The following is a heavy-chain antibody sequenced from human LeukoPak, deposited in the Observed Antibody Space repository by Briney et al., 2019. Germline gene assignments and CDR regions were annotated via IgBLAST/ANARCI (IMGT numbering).Heavy chain of an antibody. V-gene: IGHV3-21*01. CDR3: TRGGRLVRGTHDY. D-gene: IGHD3-10*01. Sequence: GGSLRLSCAASGFTFSDYDMNWVRQAPGKGLEWVSSISSSSIYVSYADSVKGRYTISRDNAKNSLYLQMNSLRAEDTAVYYCTRGGRLVRGTHDYWGQGTLVTVSS. CDR1: GFTFSDYD. J-gene: IGHJ4*02. CDR2: ISSSSIYV.